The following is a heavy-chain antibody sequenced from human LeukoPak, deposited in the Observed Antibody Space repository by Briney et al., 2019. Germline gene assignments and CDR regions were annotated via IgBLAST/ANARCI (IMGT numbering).Heavy chain of an antibody. CDR2: IYHSGSA. V-gene: IGHV4-4*02. J-gene: IGHJ4*02. CDR3: GRDVGTALVTGDY. CDR1: GGSISSNNW. Sequence: KPSETLSLTCGVSGGSISSNNWWSWVRQPPGQGLEWIGEIYHSGSANYNPSLKSRVTISVDKSKNQLSLKLISVTAADTAVYYCGRDVGTALVTGDYWGQGTLVTVSS. D-gene: IGHD5-18*01.